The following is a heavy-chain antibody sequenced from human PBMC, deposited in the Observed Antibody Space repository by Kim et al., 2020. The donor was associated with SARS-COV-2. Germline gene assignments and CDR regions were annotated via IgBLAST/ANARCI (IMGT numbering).Heavy chain of an antibody. V-gene: IGHV4-39*01. CDR2: LYHSGST. CDR3: ARVLYEFWNGYFISYYFAS. CDR1: GASISRNSYY. J-gene: IGHJ4*02. Sequence: SETLSLTCTVSGASISRNSYYWGWIRQPPGKGLEWIGNLYHSGSTFYNPSLQSRVTISADTSTNQFFLKLTSVTASDTAVYFCARVLYEFWNGYFISYYFASWGQGTLVTVSS. D-gene: IGHD3-3*01.